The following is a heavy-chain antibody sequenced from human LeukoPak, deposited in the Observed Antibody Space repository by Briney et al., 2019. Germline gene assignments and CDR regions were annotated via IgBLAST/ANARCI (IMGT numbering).Heavy chain of an antibody. V-gene: IGHV1-2*02. CDR1: GYTSTGYY. Sequence: GASVKVSCKASGYTSTGYYMHWVRQAPGQGLEWMGWINPNSGGTNYAQKFQGRVTMTRDTSISTAYMELSRLRSDDTAVYYCARDTDYDFWSGYYFSNWFDPWGQGTLVTVSS. CDR3: ARDTDYDFWSGYYFSNWFDP. CDR2: INPNSGGT. J-gene: IGHJ5*02. D-gene: IGHD3-3*01.